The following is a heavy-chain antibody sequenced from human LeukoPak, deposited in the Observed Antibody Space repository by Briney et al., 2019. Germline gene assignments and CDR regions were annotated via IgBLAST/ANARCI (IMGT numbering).Heavy chain of an antibody. CDR2: ISTNGSRT. Sequence: GGSLRLSCTASGFTLSNFAMHWVRQSPGKGLQYVSAISTNGSRTFYADSVKGRFIISRDNSKNTLYLQMGSLRGEDTAVYYCARDSFYTGYDRGFGYWGQGTLVTVSS. CDR1: GFTLSNFA. D-gene: IGHD5-12*01. CDR3: ARDSFYTGYDRGFGY. V-gene: IGHV3-64*02. J-gene: IGHJ4*02.